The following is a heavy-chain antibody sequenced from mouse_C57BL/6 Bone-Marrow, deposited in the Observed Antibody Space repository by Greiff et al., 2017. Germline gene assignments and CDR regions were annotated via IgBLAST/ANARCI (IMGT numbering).Heavy chain of an antibody. Sequence: QVQLQQPGAELVMPGASVKLSCKASGYTFTSYWMHWVKQRPGQGLEWIGEIDPSDSYTNYNQKFKGKSTLTVDKSSSTAYMQLSSLTSEDSAVYYGAREYYGKGYYAMDYGGQGTSVTVSS. CDR3: AREYYGKGYYAMDY. CDR1: GYTFTSYW. V-gene: IGHV1-69*01. D-gene: IGHD2-1*01. J-gene: IGHJ4*01. CDR2: IDPSDSYT.